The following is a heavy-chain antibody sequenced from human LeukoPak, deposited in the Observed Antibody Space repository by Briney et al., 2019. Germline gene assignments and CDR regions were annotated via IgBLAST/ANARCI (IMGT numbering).Heavy chain of an antibody. D-gene: IGHD2-15*01. CDR2: ISAYNGNT. V-gene: IGHV1-18*01. J-gene: IGHJ6*02. CDR1: GYTFTSYG. Sequence: ASVKVSCKASGYTFTSYGISWVRQAPGQGLEWMGWISAYNGNTNYAQKLQGRVTMTTDTSTSTAYMELRSLRSDDTAVYYCARGAAAATYYYYGMDVWGQGTTVTVSS. CDR3: ARGAAAATYYYYGMDV.